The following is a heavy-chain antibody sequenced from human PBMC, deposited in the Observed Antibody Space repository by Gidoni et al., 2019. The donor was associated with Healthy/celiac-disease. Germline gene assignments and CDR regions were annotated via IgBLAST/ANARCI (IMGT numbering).Heavy chain of an antibody. D-gene: IGHD3-16*01. CDR3: ARLGGNHYYYYGMDV. CDR1: GYTFTSYW. J-gene: IGHJ6*02. V-gene: IGHV5-51*01. CDR2: IYPGDSDT. Sequence: EVQLVQSGAEVKKPGASLKISCKGSGYTFTSYWIGWVRQMPGKGLEWMGIIYPGDSDTRYSPSFQGQVTISADKSISTAYLQWSSLKASDTAMYYCARLGGNHYYYYGMDVWGQGTTVTVSS.